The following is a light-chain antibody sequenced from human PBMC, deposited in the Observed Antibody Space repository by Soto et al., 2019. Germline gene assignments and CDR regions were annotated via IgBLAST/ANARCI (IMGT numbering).Light chain of an antibody. CDR2: GPS. CDR3: QQFQSSLRT. Sequence: VMTQSPLSLPVTLGQPASISCRASESLSPHSIAWYQQKPGQAPRLLIYGPSGRATGIPDRISGSGSGTDFTLTLSGLEPEDFAMYYCQQFQSSLRTFGQGTKVDIK. J-gene: IGKJ1*01. V-gene: IGKV3-20*01. CDR1: ESLSPHS.